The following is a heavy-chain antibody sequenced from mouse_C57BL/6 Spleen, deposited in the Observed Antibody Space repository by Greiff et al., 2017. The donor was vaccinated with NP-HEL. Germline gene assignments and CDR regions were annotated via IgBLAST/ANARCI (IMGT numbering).Heavy chain of an antibody. CDR1: GYAFSSYW. CDR3: ARIYSNSYFDY. D-gene: IGHD2-5*01. V-gene: IGHV1-80*01. J-gene: IGHJ2*01. CDR2: IYPGDGDT. Sequence: VQLQQSGAELVKPGASVTISCKASGYAFSSYWMNWVKQRPGKGLEWIGQIYPGDGDTNYNGKFKGKATRTADKSSSTAYMQLSSLTSEDSAVYFCARIYSNSYFDYWGQGTTLTVSS.